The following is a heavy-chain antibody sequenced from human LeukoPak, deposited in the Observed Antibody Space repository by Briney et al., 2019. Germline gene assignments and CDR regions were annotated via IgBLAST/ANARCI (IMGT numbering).Heavy chain of an antibody. CDR2: IGTAGDT. J-gene: IGHJ6*02. CDR3: ARDSGDYYYYGMDV. CDR1: GFTFSSYD. V-gene: IGHV3-13*01. Sequence: GGSLRLSCADSGFTFSSYDMHWVRQATGKGLEWVSAIGTAGDTYYPGSVKGRFTISRENAKNSLYLQMNSLRAGDTAVYYCARDSGDYYYYGMDVWGQGTTVTVSS. D-gene: IGHD3-10*01.